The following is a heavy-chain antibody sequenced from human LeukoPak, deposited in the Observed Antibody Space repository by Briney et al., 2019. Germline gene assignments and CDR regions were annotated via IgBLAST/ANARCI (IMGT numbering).Heavy chain of an antibody. CDR1: GGSISSGGYY. V-gene: IGHV4-31*03. D-gene: IGHD1-7*01. J-gene: IGHJ3*02. CDR2: IYYSGST. CDR3: ASNWNYEGGAFDI. Sequence: SETLSLTCTVSGGSISSGGYYWSWIRQHPGKGLEWIGYIYYSGSTYYNPPLKSRVTISVDTSKNQFSLKLSSVTAADTAVYYYASNWNYEGGAFDIWGQGTMVTVSS.